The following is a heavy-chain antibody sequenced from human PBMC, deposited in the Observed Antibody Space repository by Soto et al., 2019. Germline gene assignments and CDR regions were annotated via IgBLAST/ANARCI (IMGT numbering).Heavy chain of an antibody. V-gene: IGHV4-30-2*01. J-gene: IGHJ6*02. CDR1: GGYIGSGGYS. CDR3: ARADYYYGMDV. Sequence: SVPLSHTCAVAGGYIGSGGYSRSWIRQPPGKGLEWIGYIYHSGSTYYNPSLKSRVTISVDRSKNQFSLKLSSVTAADTAVYYCARADYYYGMDVWGQGTTVTVSS. CDR2: IYHSGST.